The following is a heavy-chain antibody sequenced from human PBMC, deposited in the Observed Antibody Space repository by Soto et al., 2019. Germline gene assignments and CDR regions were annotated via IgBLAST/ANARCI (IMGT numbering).Heavy chain of an antibody. CDR2: IYYSGST. D-gene: IGHD6-13*01. CDR3: TEGYSSSWFDY. CDR1: GGSISSSSYY. J-gene: IGHJ4*02. Sequence: QLQLQESGPGLVKPSETLSLTCTVSGGSISSSSYYWGWIRQPPGKGLEWIGSIYYSGSTYYNPSLKSRVTISVDTSKNQFSLKLSSVTAADTAVYYCTEGYSSSWFDYWGQGTLVTVSS. V-gene: IGHV4-39*01.